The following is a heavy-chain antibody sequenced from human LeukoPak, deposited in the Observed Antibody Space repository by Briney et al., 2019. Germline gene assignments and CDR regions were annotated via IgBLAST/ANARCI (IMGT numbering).Heavy chain of an antibody. J-gene: IGHJ4*02. D-gene: IGHD2-15*01. CDR1: GGTFSSYA. CDR3: ARYCSGGSCYFYGPDY. CDR2: IIPIFGTA. V-gene: IGHV1-69*13. Sequence: SVKVSCKASGGTFSSYAISWVRQAPGQGLEWMGGIIPIFGTANYAQKFQGRVTITADESTSTAYMELSSLRSEDTAVYYCARYCSGGSCYFYGPDYWGQGTLVTVSS.